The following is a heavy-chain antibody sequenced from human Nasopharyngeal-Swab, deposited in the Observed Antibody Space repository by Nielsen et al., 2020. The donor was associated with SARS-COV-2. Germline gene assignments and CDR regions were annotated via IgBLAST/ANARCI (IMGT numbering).Heavy chain of an antibody. V-gene: IGHV3-48*04. CDR3: ARGYSSRSEYYYYYMDV. CDR2: ISSSSSTI. D-gene: IGHD6-13*01. Sequence: EGSLRLSCAASGFTFSSYSMNWVRQAPGKGLEWVSYISSSSSTIYYADSVKGRFTISRDNAKNSLYLQMNSLRAEDTAVYYCARGYSSRSEYYYYYMDVWGKGTTVTVSS. CDR1: GFTFSSYS. J-gene: IGHJ6*03.